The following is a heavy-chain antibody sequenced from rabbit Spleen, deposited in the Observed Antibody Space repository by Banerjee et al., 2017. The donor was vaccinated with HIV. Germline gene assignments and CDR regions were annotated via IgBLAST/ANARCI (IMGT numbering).Heavy chain of an antibody. CDR2: IYGGSGGST. V-gene: IGHV1S45*01. CDR3: ARALRSDDCLDF. Sequence: QQQLEESGGGLVKPGGTLTLTCKASGIDFNTYYYMCWVRQAPGKGLEWIACIYGGSGGSTYYASWAKGRFTISKTSSTTVTLQMTTLTDADTATYFCARALRSDDCLDFWGPGPLVTVS. D-gene: IGHD2-1*01. CDR1: GIDFNTYYY. J-gene: IGHJ6*01.